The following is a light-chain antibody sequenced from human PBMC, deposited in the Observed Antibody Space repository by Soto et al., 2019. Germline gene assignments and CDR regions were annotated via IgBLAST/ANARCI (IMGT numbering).Light chain of an antibody. CDR3: KQYSASSRS. Sequence: DIQMTQSPSTLSASIGDRITISCRASQNIDTWLAWYQQRPGEAPKLLIYTASNLKNGVPSRFSGSGSGTAFTPTSTTRQPEDFAPYSYKQYSASSRSFGKGTQVE. CDR1: QNIDTW. J-gene: IGKJ1*01. CDR2: TAS. V-gene: IGKV1-5*03.